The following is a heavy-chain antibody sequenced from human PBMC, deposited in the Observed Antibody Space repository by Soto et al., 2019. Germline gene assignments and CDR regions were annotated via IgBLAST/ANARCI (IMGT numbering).Heavy chain of an antibody. V-gene: IGHV1-69*04. Sequence: QVQLVQSGAEVKKPGSSVRVSCMTSGGSFSGYVFTWVRQAPGQGLEWMGRIIPVHNITNYAESLQGRVTISADTSSTTSYMELNNLRSDDTAVYFCGRAKSIFGIVTDGYDIWGQGTMVIVSS. J-gene: IGHJ3*02. CDR2: IIPVHNIT. D-gene: IGHD3-3*01. CDR1: GGSFSGYV. CDR3: GRAKSIFGIVTDGYDI.